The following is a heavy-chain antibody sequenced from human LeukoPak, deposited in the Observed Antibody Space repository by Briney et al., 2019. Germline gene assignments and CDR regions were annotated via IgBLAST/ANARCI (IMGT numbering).Heavy chain of an antibody. V-gene: IGHV3-23*01. CDR1: GCTFSTCA. D-gene: IGHD1-1*01. Sequence: GGSLRLSCAASGCTFSTCAMRWVRQAPGKGLEWVSTIGNSGANTYYADSVKGRFTISRDNSKNTLYLQMNSLRAEDTAVYYCANRGKYFFDYWGQGTLVTVSS. J-gene: IGHJ4*02. CDR2: IGNSGANT. CDR3: ANRGKYFFDY.